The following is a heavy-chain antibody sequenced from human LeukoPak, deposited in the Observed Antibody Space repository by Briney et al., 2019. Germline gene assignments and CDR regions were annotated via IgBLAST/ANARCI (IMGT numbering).Heavy chain of an antibody. J-gene: IGHJ4*02. D-gene: IGHD5-18*01. CDR1: GDSVSINSAA. Sequence: SPTLSLTFAISGDSVSINSAAWSWIRQSPSRGLEWLGRTYYRSKWYNDYAVSVKSRITINPDTSKNQFSLQLNSVTPEDTAVYYCARAPHSYGFDYWGQGTLVTVSS. V-gene: IGHV6-1*01. CDR3: ARAPHSYGFDY. CDR2: TYYRSKWYN.